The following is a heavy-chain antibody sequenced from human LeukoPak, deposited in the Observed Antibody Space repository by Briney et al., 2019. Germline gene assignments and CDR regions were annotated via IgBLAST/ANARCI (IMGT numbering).Heavy chain of an antibody. Sequence: ASVKVSCKASGYTFTSYDINWVRQATGQGLEWMGWMDPNSGNTGYAQKFQGRVTMTRNTSISTAYMELSSLRSEDTAVYYCARARLFLEWSLLYYMDVWGKGTTVTVSS. CDR3: ARARLFLEWSLLYYMDV. CDR2: MDPNSGNT. D-gene: IGHD3-3*01. CDR1: GYTFTSYD. J-gene: IGHJ6*03. V-gene: IGHV1-8*01.